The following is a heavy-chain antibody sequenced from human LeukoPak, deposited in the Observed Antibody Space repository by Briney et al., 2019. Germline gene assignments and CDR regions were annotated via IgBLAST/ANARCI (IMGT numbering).Heavy chain of an antibody. D-gene: IGHD3-22*01. J-gene: IGHJ4*02. CDR3: ARTYSSGQGAYY. CDR2: IHNSGTT. V-gene: IGHV4-39*07. CDR1: GGSISSYY. Sequence: SETLSLTCTVSGGSISSYYWSWIRQPPGMGLEWIGSIHNSGTTYFNPSLKSRVTISVDTSKNQFSLKLSSVTAADTAIYYCARTYSSGQGAYYWGQGTLVTVSS.